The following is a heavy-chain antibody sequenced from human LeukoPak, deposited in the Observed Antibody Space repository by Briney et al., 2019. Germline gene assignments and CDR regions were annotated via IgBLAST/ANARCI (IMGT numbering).Heavy chain of an antibody. D-gene: IGHD2-21*02. CDR1: GGTFSSYA. CDR3: AREPSVVVTAILGSFDP. Sequence: SVKVSCKASGGTFSSYAISWVRQAPGQRLEWMGGIIPIFGTANYAQKFQGRVTITADESTGTAYMELSSLRSEDTAVYYCAREPSVVVTAILGSFDPWGQGTLVTVSS. V-gene: IGHV1-69*13. CDR2: IIPIFGTA. J-gene: IGHJ5*02.